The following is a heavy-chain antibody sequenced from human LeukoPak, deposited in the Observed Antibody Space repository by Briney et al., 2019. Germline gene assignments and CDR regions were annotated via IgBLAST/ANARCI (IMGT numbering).Heavy chain of an antibody. Sequence: SQTLSLTCTVSGVSISSGSYYWSWIRQHPGKGLEWIGYIYYSGSTYYNPSLKSRVTISLDTSKNQFSLKLSSVTAADTAVYYCASGRMDWFDPWGQGTLVTVSS. J-gene: IGHJ5*02. D-gene: IGHD1-14*01. CDR2: IYYSGST. V-gene: IGHV4-31*03. CDR3: ASGRMDWFDP. CDR1: GVSISSGSYY.